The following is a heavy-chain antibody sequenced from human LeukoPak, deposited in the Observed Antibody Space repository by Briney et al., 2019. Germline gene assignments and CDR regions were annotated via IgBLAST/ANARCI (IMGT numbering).Heavy chain of an antibody. CDR3: ARDGPQRYCSSTSCLRRYGMDV. CDR1: GYIFTSYD. V-gene: IGHV1-8*01. D-gene: IGHD2-2*01. CDR2: MNPNSGNT. Sequence: GASVKVSCKASGYIFTSYDINWVRQATGQGLEWMGWMNPNSGNTGYAQKFQGRVTMTRNTSISTAYMELSSLRSEDTAVYYCARDGPQRYCSSTSCLRRYGMDVWGQGTTVTVSS. J-gene: IGHJ6*02.